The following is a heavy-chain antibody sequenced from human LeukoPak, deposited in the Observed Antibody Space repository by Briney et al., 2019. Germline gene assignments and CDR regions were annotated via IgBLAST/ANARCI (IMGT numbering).Heavy chain of an antibody. CDR1: GFTSTNAW. CDR3: TTDGAY. V-gene: IGHV3-15*01. J-gene: IGHJ4*02. CDR2: MKSKTDGETR. Sequence: GGSLRLSCAASGFTSTNAWMNWVRQAPGKGLEWVGRMKSKTDGETREYAAPVKGRFAISRDDSINTLYLQMNNLRTEDTALYYCTTDGAYWGQGTLVTVS.